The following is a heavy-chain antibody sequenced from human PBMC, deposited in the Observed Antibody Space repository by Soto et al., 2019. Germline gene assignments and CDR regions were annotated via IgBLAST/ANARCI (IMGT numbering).Heavy chain of an antibody. CDR3: ARDRNCISTSCYYYYGMDV. Sequence: QVQLVQSGAEVKKPGASVKVSCKASGYTFTSYGISWVRQAPGQGLEWMGWISAYNGNTNYAQKLQGRVTMTTDTSPSTAYRELRSLRSDDTAVYYCARDRNCISTSCYYYYGMDVWGQGTTVTVSS. J-gene: IGHJ6*02. D-gene: IGHD2-2*01. CDR1: GYTFTSYG. CDR2: ISAYNGNT. V-gene: IGHV1-18*01.